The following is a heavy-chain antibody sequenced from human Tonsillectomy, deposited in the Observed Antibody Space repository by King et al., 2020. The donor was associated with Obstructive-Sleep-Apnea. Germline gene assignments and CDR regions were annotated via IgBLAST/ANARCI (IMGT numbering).Heavy chain of an antibody. Sequence: VQLQQWGAGLLKPSETLSLTCAVYGGSFSGYYWSLIRQPPGKGREWIGEINHSGNTNYNPSLTSRFTISVNTSKNQFSLKLSSVTAADTAGYYGARGGYSGYDYGDAFDIWGQGTMVTVYS. CDR2: INHSGNT. CDR1: GGSFSGYY. CDR3: ARGGYSGYDYGDAFDI. D-gene: IGHD5-12*01. V-gene: IGHV4-34*01. J-gene: IGHJ3*02.